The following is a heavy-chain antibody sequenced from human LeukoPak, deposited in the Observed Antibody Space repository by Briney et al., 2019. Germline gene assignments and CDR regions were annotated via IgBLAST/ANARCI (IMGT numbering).Heavy chain of an antibody. J-gene: IGHJ4*02. CDR2: INHSGST. V-gene: IGHV4-34*01. Sequence: SETLSLTCAVYGGSFSGYYWSWIRQPPGKGLEWIGEINHSGSTNYNPSLKSRVTISVDTSKNQFSLKLSPVTAADTAVYYCARGSPLRRGSLYFDYWGQGTLVTVSS. D-gene: IGHD1-26*01. CDR1: GGSFSGYY. CDR3: ARGSPLRRGSLYFDY.